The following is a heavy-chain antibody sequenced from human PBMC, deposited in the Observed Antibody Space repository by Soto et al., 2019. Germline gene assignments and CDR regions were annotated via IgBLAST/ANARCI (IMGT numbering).Heavy chain of an antibody. CDR1: GGSISSSNW. Sequence: SETLSLTCAVSGGSISSSNWWSWVRQPPGKGLEWIGEIYHSGSTNYNPSLKSRVTISVDKSKNQFSLKLSSVTAADTAVYYCARGLITNLYDSSGAIFDYWGQGTLVTVSS. D-gene: IGHD3-22*01. V-gene: IGHV4-4*02. CDR3: ARGLITNLYDSSGAIFDY. J-gene: IGHJ4*02. CDR2: IYHSGST.